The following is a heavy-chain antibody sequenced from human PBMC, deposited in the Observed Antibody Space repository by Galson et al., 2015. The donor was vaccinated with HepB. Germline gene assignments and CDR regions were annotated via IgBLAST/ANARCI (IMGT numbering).Heavy chain of an antibody. CDR1: GGSFSGYY. CDR3: ARGTSRDPVVVPAAMSAFDI. CDR2: INHSGST. D-gene: IGHD2-2*01. V-gene: IGHV4-34*01. Sequence: ETLSLTCAVYGGSFSGYYWSWIRQPPGKGLEWIGEINHSGSTNYNPSLKSRVTISVDTSKNQFSLKLSSVTAADTAVYYCARGTSRDPVVVPAAMSAFDIWGQGTMVTVS. J-gene: IGHJ3*02.